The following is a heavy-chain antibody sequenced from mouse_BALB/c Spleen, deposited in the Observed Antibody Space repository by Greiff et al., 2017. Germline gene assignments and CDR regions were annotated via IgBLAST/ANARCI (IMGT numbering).Heavy chain of an antibody. V-gene: IGHV1S56*01. Sequence: QVQLKESGPELVKPGASVRISCKASGYTFTSYYIHWVKQRPGQGLEWIGWIYPGNVNTKYNEKFKGKATLTADKSSSTAYMQLSSLTSEDSAVYFCARSGDYDPFAYWGQGTLVTVSA. CDR1: GYTFTSYY. CDR3: ARSGDYDPFAY. J-gene: IGHJ3*01. D-gene: IGHD2-4*01. CDR2: IYPGNVNT.